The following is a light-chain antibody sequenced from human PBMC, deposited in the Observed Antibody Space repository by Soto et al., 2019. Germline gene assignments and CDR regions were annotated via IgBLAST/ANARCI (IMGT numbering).Light chain of an antibody. CDR2: LNSDGSH. CDR1: SGHSTYA. CDR3: QTWGTGIQVL. J-gene: IGLJ2*01. Sequence: QPVLTQSPSASASLGASVKLTCTLSSGHSTYAIAWHQQQPEKGPRYLMKLNSDGSHNKGDGIPDRFSGSSSGAERHLTISSLQSEDEADYYCQTWGTGIQVLFGGGTKLTVL. V-gene: IGLV4-69*01.